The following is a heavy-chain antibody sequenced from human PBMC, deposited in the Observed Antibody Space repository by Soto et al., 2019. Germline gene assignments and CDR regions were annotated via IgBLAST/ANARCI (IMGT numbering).Heavy chain of an antibody. Sequence: SLRLSCAASGFTFSSYGMHWVRQAPGKGLEWVAVISYDGSNKYYADSVKGRFTISRDNSKNTLYLQMNSLRAEDTAVYYCAKEPRIAVAGPLDYWGQGTLVTVSS. CDR3: AKEPRIAVAGPLDY. J-gene: IGHJ4*02. D-gene: IGHD6-19*01. V-gene: IGHV3-30*18. CDR2: ISYDGSNK. CDR1: GFTFSSYG.